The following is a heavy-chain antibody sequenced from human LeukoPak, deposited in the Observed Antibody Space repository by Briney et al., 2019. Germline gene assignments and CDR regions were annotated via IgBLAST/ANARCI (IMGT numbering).Heavy chain of an antibody. Sequence: GGSLRLSCAATGFTFSSYAMSWVRQAPGKGLEWVSAISGSGGSTYYADSVKGRFTISRDNSKNTLYLQMNSLRAEDTAVYYCAKDRRIAVAGTLDYWGQGTLVTVSS. V-gene: IGHV3-23*01. CDR1: GFTFSSYA. CDR2: ISGSGGST. J-gene: IGHJ4*02. CDR3: AKDRRIAVAGTLDY. D-gene: IGHD6-19*01.